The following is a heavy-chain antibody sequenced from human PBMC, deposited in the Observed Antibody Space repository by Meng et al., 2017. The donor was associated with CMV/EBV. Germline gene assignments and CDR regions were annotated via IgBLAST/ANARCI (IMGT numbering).Heavy chain of an antibody. V-gene: IGHV4-34*01. CDR2: INHSGST. CDR3: ASSLTYPDS. D-gene: IGHD2-15*01. Sequence: QVLRQQWGAGLLEPSDTLSFTCAVYGGSFRGYYWSWTRQPPGKGLEWIGEINHSGSTNYNPSLKGRATLSVDTSKNQCCLKRSSVTAADPAVYYCASSLTYPDSWGQGTLVTVSS. J-gene: IGHJ5*01. CDR1: GGSFRGYY.